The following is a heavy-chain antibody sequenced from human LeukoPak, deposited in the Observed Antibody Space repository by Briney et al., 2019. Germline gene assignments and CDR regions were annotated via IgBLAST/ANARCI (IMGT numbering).Heavy chain of an antibody. CDR1: GMSFSGYY. Sequence: SETLSLTCAVYGMSFSGYYWSWIRQPPGKGLEWIGEINHGGSTNYNPSLKSRVTMSVDTSKNQFSLKLSSVTAADTAVYYCARGFGPDIVVEPAAPYYYYGMDVWGQGTTVTVSS. D-gene: IGHD2-2*01. V-gene: IGHV4-34*01. CDR3: ARGFGPDIVVEPAAPYYYYGMDV. CDR2: INHGGST. J-gene: IGHJ6*02.